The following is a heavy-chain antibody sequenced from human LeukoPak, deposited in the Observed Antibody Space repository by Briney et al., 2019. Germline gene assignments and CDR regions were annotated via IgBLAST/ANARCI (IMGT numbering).Heavy chain of an antibody. J-gene: IGHJ4*02. CDR2: IYPGDSDT. V-gene: IGHV5-51*01. CDR1: GYSFTTNW. Sequence: GDSLKISCKGSGYSFTTNWIGWVRQMPGKGLEWMGIIYPGDSDTRYRPSFQGQVTISADKSISTAYLQWSSLRAPDTAMYYCARLVEGTTMAYWGQGTLVTVSS. CDR3: ARLVEGTTMAY. D-gene: IGHD1-26*01.